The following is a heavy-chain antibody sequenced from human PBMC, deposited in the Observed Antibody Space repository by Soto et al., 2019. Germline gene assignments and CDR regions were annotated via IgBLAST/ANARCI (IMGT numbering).Heavy chain of an antibody. V-gene: IGHV4-30-4*01. D-gene: IGHD3-10*01. Sequence: QVQLQESGPGLVKPSQTLSLTCTVSGDSISTYDYYWSWFRQPPGGGLQWIGYIYYSGTTYYNPSLKSRVTLSVDTSKNQFSLRLSSVTAADTAVYYCARGIGVFDSWGQGTLVTVSS. J-gene: IGHJ4*02. CDR2: IYYSGTT. CDR3: ARGIGVFDS. CDR1: GDSISTYDYY.